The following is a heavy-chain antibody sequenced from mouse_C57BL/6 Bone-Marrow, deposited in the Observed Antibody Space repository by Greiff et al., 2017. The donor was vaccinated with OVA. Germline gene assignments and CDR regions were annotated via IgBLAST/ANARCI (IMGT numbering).Heavy chain of an antibody. CDR1: GYTFTSYW. CDR2: IYPGSGST. J-gene: IGHJ3*01. V-gene: IGHV1-55*01. D-gene: IGHD2-4*01. CDR3: ARAYYDYDAFAY. Sequence: QVQLQQPGAELVKPGASVKMSCKASGYTFTSYWINWVKQRPGQGLEWIGDIYPGSGSTNYNEKFKSKATLTVDTSSSTAYMQLSSLTSEDSAVYYCARAYYDYDAFAYWGQGTLVTVSA.